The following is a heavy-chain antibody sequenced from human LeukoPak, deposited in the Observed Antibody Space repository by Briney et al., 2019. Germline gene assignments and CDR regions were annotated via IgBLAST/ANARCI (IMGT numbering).Heavy chain of an antibody. D-gene: IGHD3-22*01. CDR1: GYTFTSYG. Sequence: ASVKVSCMASGYTFTSYGISWVRQAPGQGLEWMGWISAYNGNTNYAQKLQGRVTMTTDTSTSTAYMELRSLRSDDTAVYYCARVTMIVGAPRGFDYWGQGTLVTVSS. J-gene: IGHJ4*02. CDR2: ISAYNGNT. CDR3: ARVTMIVGAPRGFDY. V-gene: IGHV1-18*01.